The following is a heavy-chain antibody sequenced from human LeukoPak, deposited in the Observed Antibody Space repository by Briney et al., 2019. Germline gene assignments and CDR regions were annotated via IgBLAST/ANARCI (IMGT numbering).Heavy chain of an antibody. J-gene: IGHJ6*02. CDR1: GGSFSGYY. D-gene: IGHD4-17*01. CDR3: ASHSHDYGDYGLDYYYYGMDV. CDR2: INHSGST. V-gene: IGHV4-34*01. Sequence: SETLSLTCAVYGGSFSGYYWSWIRQPPGKGLEWIGEINHSGSTNYNPSLKSRVTISVDTSKNQFSLKLSSVTAADTAVYYCASHSHDYGDYGLDYYYYGMDVWGQGTTGTVSS.